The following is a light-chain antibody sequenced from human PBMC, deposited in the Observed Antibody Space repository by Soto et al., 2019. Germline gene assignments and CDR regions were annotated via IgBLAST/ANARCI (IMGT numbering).Light chain of an antibody. CDR1: QSLGTW. J-gene: IGKJ4*01. Sequence: DIQMTQSPSTLSASVGDRVIITCRASQSLGTWLAWYQQKPGTAPVLLIYDVSRLESGVPSRFSGRGSGTEFTLTISILQPDDFATYYCQQYFSYPLTFGGGTKVEIK. CDR3: QQYFSYPLT. V-gene: IGKV1-5*01. CDR2: DVS.